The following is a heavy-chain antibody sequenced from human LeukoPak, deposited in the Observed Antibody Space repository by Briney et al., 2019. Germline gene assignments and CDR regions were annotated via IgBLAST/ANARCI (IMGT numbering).Heavy chain of an antibody. J-gene: IGHJ6*02. CDR1: GGSFSSYN. CDR2: ITGDGNTI. V-gene: IGHV3-23*01. CDR3: AKRGDYYSYYYVMEV. Sequence: PSETLSLTCAVSGGSFSSYNMNWVRQAPGKGLEWVSSITGDGNTIIYADSVKGRFTISRDYSKNTLYLQMNSLRVEDTAIYYCAKRGDYYSYYYVMEVWGQGTTVIVSS. D-gene: IGHD2-21*02.